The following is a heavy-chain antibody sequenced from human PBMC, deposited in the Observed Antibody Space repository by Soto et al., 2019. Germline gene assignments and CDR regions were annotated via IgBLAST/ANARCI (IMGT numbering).Heavy chain of an antibody. CDR3: ARGGWSVDY. CDR1: GGYISNYY. D-gene: IGHD6-19*01. CDR2: IHYSGNT. Sequence: PSETLSLTCTVSGGYISNYYLSWIRQPPGKGLEWIGYIHYSGNTKYNPSLNSRVTISVDTSKNQFSLQLTSVTAADTAVYFCARGGWSVDYWGRGTLVTVSS. J-gene: IGHJ4*02. V-gene: IGHV4-59*01.